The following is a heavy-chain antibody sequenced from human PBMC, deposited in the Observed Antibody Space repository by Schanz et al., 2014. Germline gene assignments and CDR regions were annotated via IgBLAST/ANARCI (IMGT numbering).Heavy chain of an antibody. CDR3: AKYRYSVFDFDY. D-gene: IGHD3-16*02. CDR2: MNPKSGNT. V-gene: IGHV1-8*02. Sequence: QVQLVQSGAEVKNPGASVKVSCKASGYTFINSDINWVRQAAGQGLEWMGWMNPKSGNTGYAQKFQGRVTMSRPTSISTAYMELSRLRPDDTAIYYCAKYRYSVFDFDYWGQGTLVTVSS. J-gene: IGHJ4*02. CDR1: GYTFINSD.